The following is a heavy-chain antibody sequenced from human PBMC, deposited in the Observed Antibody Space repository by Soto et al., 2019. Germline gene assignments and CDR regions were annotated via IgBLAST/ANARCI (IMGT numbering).Heavy chain of an antibody. CDR2: ISSSGTTI. V-gene: IGHV3-48*02. CDR3: AGEVAKWLRFSRVDS. CDR1: GFTLSSYS. Sequence: EVQLVESGGGLVQPGGSLSLSCAASGFTLSSYSMHWVRQAPGKGLEWVSYISSSGTTIYYADSVKGRFTVSRDTGKNSMYLQMNSLRDEDTALYYCAGEVAKWLRFSRVDSWGQGTQVTVSS. D-gene: IGHD5-12*01. J-gene: IGHJ4*02.